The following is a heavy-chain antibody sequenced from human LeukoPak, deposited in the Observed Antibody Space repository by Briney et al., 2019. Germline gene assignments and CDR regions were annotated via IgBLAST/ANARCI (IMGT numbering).Heavy chain of an antibody. CDR1: GGSFSGYY. CDR3: ARRRERSSFNYYGSGSYGYYFDY. Sequence: ASETLSFTCAVYGGSFSGYYWSWIRQPPGKGLEWIGEINHSGSTNYNPSLKSRVTISVDTSKNQFSLKLSSVTAADTAVYYCARRRERSSFNYYGSGSYGYYFDYWGQGTLVTVSS. V-gene: IGHV4-34*01. J-gene: IGHJ4*02. D-gene: IGHD3-10*01. CDR2: INHSGST.